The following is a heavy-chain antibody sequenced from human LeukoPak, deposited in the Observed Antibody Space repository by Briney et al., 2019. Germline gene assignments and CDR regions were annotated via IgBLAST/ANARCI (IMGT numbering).Heavy chain of an antibody. CDR2: IYHSGST. D-gene: IGHD6-19*01. Sequence: SETLSLTCAVSGGSISSGGYSWSWIRQPPGKGLEWIGYIYHSGSTYYNPSLKSRVTISVDRSKNQFSLKLSSVTAADTAVYYCARAKAVAGTFTHDYWGQGTLVTVSS. CDR1: GGSISSGGYS. J-gene: IGHJ4*02. V-gene: IGHV4-30-2*01. CDR3: ARAKAVAGTFTHDY.